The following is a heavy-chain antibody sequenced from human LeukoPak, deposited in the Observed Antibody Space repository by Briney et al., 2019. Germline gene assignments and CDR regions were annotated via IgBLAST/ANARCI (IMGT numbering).Heavy chain of an antibody. V-gene: IGHV1-18*01. D-gene: IGHD1-1*01. J-gene: IGHJ6*03. CDR3: ARVELERFGAYYYYMDV. CDR1: GYTFTSYG. CDR2: ISGYNGNR. Sequence: GASVKVSCKASGYTFTSYGISWVRQAPGQGLEWMGWISGYNGNRNYAQKFQGRVTMTTDTSTSTAYMELKSLRSDDTAVYYCARVELERFGAYYYYMDVWGKGTTVTVSS.